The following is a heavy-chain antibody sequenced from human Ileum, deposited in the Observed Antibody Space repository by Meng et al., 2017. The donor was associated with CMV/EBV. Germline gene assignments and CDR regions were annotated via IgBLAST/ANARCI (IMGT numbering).Heavy chain of an antibody. D-gene: IGHD3-16*01. V-gene: IGHV3-48*03. CDR2: ISSSGRTI. CDR1: GFTFSSYE. Sequence: GESLKISCAASGFTFSSYEMNWVRQAPGKGLEWISYISSSGRTIYYGDAVKGRFTISRDNARNSLYLQLNSLRAEDAAVYYCARDLENGYASSIKDYWGQGTLVTVSS. J-gene: IGHJ4*02. CDR3: ARDLENGYASSIKDY.